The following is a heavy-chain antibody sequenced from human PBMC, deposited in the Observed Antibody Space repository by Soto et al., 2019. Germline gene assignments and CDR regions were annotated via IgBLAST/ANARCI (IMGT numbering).Heavy chain of an antibody. V-gene: IGHV3-7*05. J-gene: IGHJ3*02. D-gene: IGHD1-26*01. CDR1: GFTFSSYW. CDR2: IKQDGSEK. CDR3: ARDQGGWELLSVDDAFDI. Sequence: EVQLVESGGGLVQPGGSLRLSCAASGFTFSSYWMSWVRQAPGKGLEWVANIKQDGSEKYYVDSVKGRFTISRDNAKYSLYLQMNSLRAEDTAVYYCARDQGGWELLSVDDAFDIWGQGIMVTVSS.